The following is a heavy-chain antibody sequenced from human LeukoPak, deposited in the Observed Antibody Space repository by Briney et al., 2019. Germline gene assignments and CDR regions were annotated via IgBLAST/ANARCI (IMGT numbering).Heavy chain of an antibody. CDR1: GFTFSSYA. D-gene: IGHD3-3*02. J-gene: IGHJ4*02. V-gene: IGHV3-30-3*01. CDR2: ISYDGSNK. Sequence: GRSLRLSCAASGFTFSSYAMHWVRQAPGKGLEWVAVISYDGSNKYYADSVKGRFTISRDNSKNTLYLQMNSLRAEDTAVYYCARDGSYLEWLLSYYFDYWGQGTLVTVSS. CDR3: ARDGSYLEWLLSYYFDY.